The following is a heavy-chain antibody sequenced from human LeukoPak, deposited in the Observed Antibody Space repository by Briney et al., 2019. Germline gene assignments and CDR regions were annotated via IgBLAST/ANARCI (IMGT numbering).Heavy chain of an antibody. CDR1: GGSISNYY. J-gene: IGHJ4*02. D-gene: IGHD3-10*01. CDR3: ARFGITVVRGRIYYFDN. Sequence: PSETLSLTCTVSGGSISNYYWSWIRQPPGKGLEWIGHIYYSGATKYNPSLKSRITISVDTSKNQFSLMLSSVTAADTAVYYCARFGITVVRGRIYYFDNWGQGTLLTV. V-gene: IGHV4-59*08. CDR2: IYYSGAT.